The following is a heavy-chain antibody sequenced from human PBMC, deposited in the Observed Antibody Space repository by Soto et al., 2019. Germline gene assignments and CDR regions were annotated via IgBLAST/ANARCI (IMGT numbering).Heavy chain of an antibody. J-gene: IGHJ3*02. Sequence: QVQLVESGGGVVQPGRSLRLSCAASGFTFSSYGMHWVRQAPGKGLEWVAVISYDGSNKYYADSVKGRFTISRDNSKNTLYLQMNSLRDEDTAVYYCAKADAFDIWGQGTMVTVSS. CDR2: ISYDGSNK. V-gene: IGHV3-30*18. CDR1: GFTFSSYG. CDR3: AKADAFDI.